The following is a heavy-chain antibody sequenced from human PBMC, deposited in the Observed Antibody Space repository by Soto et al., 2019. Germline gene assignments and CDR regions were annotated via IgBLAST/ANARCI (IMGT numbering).Heavy chain of an antibody. V-gene: IGHV1-18*01. CDR3: ARDLDAGGKYWYFDV. CDR1: GYTFTHYG. J-gene: IGHJ2*01. Sequence: ASVKVSCKASGYTFTHYGITWVRQAPGQGLEWMGWIYPFYGHTQYLQKLQDRLTMTTDTSTNTAYMELRSLRSDDTAVYYCARDLDAGGKYWYFDVWGRGTLVTVSS. CDR2: IYPFYGHT. D-gene: IGHD1-1*01.